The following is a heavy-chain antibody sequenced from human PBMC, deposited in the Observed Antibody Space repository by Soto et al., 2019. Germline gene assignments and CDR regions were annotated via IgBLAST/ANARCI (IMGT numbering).Heavy chain of an antibody. CDR1: SGSIRSGGYY. V-gene: IGHV4-31*03. CDR2: IYYSGST. J-gene: IGHJ5*02. D-gene: IGHD3-16*02. CDR3: ARVFTIRLGELSLEAFRWFDP. Sequence: TSETLSLTCTVSSGSIRSGGYYWSWIRQHPWKGLEWIGYIYYSGSTYYNPSLKSRVTISVDTSKNQFSLKLSSVTAADTAVYYCARVFTIRLGELSLEAFRWFDPWGQGTLVTVSS.